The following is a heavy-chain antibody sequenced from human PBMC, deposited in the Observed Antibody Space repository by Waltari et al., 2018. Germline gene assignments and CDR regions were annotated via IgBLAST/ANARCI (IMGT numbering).Heavy chain of an antibody. V-gene: IGHV4-38-2*02. D-gene: IGHD4-17*01. CDR2: IYHSGST. CDR3: ARDRRGYGDYGSFDY. Sequence: QVQLQESGPGLVKPSETLSLTCTVPGYSISRGYYWGWIRQPPGKGLEWIGSIYHSGSTYYNPSLKSRVTISVDTSKNQFSLKLSSVTAADTAVYYCARDRRGYGDYGSFDYWGQGTLVTVSS. J-gene: IGHJ4*02. CDR1: GYSISRGYY.